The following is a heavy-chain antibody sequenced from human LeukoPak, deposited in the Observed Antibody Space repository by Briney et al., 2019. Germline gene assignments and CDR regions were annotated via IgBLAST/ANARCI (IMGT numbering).Heavy chain of an antibody. V-gene: IGHV1-46*01. Sequence: ASVKVSCKASGYTFTSYYMHWVRQAPGQGLEWMGIINPSGGSTSYAQKFQGRVTMTRDMSTSTVYIELSSLRSEDTAVYFCARGPYSYDSSGAFDIWGQGTMVTVSS. CDR2: INPSGGST. CDR1: GYTFTSYY. D-gene: IGHD3-22*01. J-gene: IGHJ3*02. CDR3: ARGPYSYDSSGAFDI.